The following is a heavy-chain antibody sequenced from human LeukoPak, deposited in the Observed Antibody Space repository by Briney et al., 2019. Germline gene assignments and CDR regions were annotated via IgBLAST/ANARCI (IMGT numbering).Heavy chain of an antibody. Sequence: GGSLRLSCAPSGFTFSSYAMSWVGQAPGKGLGWVSAISGSGGGTYYADTVNGRFTISRDNSKNTLYLQINSLRAEDTAVYYCAKDVSMKQQHVFDYWGQGTLDTLPS. CDR3: AKDVSMKQQHVFDY. CDR2: ISGSGGGT. D-gene: IGHD6-13*01. V-gene: IGHV3-23*01. CDR1: GFTFSSYA. J-gene: IGHJ4*02.